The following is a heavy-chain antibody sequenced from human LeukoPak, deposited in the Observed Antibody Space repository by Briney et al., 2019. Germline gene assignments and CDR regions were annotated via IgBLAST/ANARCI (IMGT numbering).Heavy chain of an antibody. CDR3: ARGLYSGSENYYNGLDS. Sequence: GGSLRLSCAVSGFTFSDHYMHWVRQAPGKGLVWVSRIHYDGTRTNYADSVKGRFTISRDNAKNTLYLQMNGLRAEDTAVYYCARGLYSGSENYYNGLDSWGQGTLVTVSS. J-gene: IGHJ4*02. D-gene: IGHD3-10*01. CDR1: GFTFSDHY. CDR2: IHYDGTRT. V-gene: IGHV3-74*01.